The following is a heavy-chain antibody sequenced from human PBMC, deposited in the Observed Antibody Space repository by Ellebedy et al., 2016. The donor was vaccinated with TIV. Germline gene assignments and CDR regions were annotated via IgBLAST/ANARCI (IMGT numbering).Heavy chain of an antibody. CDR3: AAPLGGSSISNFDY. CDR1: GFTFSSYA. Sequence: GESLKISXAASGFTFSSYAMSWVRQAPGKGLEWVSAISGSGGSTYYADSVKGRFTISRDNSKNTLYLQMNSLRAEDTAVYYCAAPLGGSSISNFDYWGQGTLVTVSS. J-gene: IGHJ4*02. D-gene: IGHD1-26*01. CDR2: ISGSGGST. V-gene: IGHV3-23*01.